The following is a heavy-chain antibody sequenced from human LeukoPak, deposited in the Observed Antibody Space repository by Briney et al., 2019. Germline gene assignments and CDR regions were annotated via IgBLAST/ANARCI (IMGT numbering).Heavy chain of an antibody. CDR2: ISGSGRDT. CDR1: GVTFRSYA. D-gene: IGHD2-2*01. CDR3: AKYVCSSTSCYRSFDY. V-gene: IGHV3-23*01. J-gene: IGHJ4*02. Sequence: RPGGSLRLSCAASGVTFRSYAMSWVRQAPGRGLEWVSAISGSGRDTYYADSVKGRFTISRDTSKNTLYLQMNTLRAEDTAVYYCAKYVCSSTSCYRSFDYWGQGTLVTVSS.